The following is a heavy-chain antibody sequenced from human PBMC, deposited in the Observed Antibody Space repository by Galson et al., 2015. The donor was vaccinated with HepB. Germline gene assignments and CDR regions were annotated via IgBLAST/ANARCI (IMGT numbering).Heavy chain of an antibody. CDR2: IIPIFGTA. CDR1: GGTFSSYA. J-gene: IGHJ6*02. Sequence: SVKVSCKASGGTFSSYAISWVRQAPGQGLEWMGGIIPIFGTANYAQKFQGRVTITADESTSTAYMELSSLRSEDTAVYYCARDVVVVAANYYYYYGMDVWGQGTTVTVSS. D-gene: IGHD2-15*01. V-gene: IGHV1-69*13. CDR3: ARDVVVVAANYYYYYGMDV.